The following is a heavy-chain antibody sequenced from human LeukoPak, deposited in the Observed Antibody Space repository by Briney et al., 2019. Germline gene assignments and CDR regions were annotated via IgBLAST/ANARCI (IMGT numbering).Heavy chain of an antibody. CDR2: IYTSGST. V-gene: IGHV4-4*07. CDR3: ARNSYYYDSSGYYYSMDV. J-gene: IGHJ6*02. Sequence: KTSETLSLTCTVSGGSISSYYWSWIRQPAGKGLEWIGRIYTSGSTNYNPSLKSRVTMSVDTSKNQFSLKLSSVTAADTAVYYCARNSYYYDSSGYYYSMDVWGQGTTVTVSS. D-gene: IGHD3-22*01. CDR1: GGSISSYY.